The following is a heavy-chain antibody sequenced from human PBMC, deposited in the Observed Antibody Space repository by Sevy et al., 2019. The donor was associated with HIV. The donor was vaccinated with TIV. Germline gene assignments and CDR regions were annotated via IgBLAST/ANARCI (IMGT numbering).Heavy chain of an antibody. CDR3: ARDRGEQWLVYFDY. J-gene: IGHJ4*02. CDR2: ISAYNGNT. V-gene: IGHV1-18*01. D-gene: IGHD6-19*01. Sequence: ASVKVSCKASGYTFTSYGISWMRQAPGQGLEWMGWISAYNGNTNYAQKLQGRVTMTTDTSTSTAYMELRSLRSDDTAVYYCARDRGEQWLVYFDYWGQGTLVTVSS. CDR1: GYTFTSYG.